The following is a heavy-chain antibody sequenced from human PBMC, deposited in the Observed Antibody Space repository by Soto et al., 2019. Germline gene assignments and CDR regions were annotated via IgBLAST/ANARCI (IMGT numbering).Heavy chain of an antibody. J-gene: IGHJ4*01. CDR1: GGSFSGYY. Sequence: SETLSLTCAVYGGSFSGYYWSWIRQPPGKGLEWIGEINHSRSTNYNPSLKSRVTISVDTSKNQFSLNLSSVTAADTAVYYCARRDSGERFDYWGQGSLVTVSS. D-gene: IGHD1-26*01. V-gene: IGHV4-34*01. CDR3: ARRDSGERFDY. CDR2: INHSRST.